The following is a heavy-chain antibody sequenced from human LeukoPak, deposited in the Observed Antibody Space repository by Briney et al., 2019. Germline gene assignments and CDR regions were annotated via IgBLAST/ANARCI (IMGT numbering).Heavy chain of an antibody. J-gene: IGHJ4*02. Sequence: GGSLRLSCAASGFTFNSNGLHWVRQAPGKGLEWVAVIWYDGSKKYYVDSVKGRFTISRDNSKNTLYLQMNSLRAEDTAVYYCARRDGDNDLGFDYWGQGTLVTVSS. CDR2: IWYDGSKK. CDR3: ARRDGDNDLGFDY. V-gene: IGHV3-33*08. D-gene: IGHD4-23*01. CDR1: GFTFNSNG.